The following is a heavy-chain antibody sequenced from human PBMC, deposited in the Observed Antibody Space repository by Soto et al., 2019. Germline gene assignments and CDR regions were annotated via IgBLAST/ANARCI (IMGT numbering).Heavy chain of an antibody. CDR2: FDPEDGET. CDR3: ATLNWGSPWFDP. V-gene: IGHV1-24*01. D-gene: IGHD7-27*01. J-gene: IGHJ5*02. Sequence: ASVKVSCKVSGYTLTELSMHWVRQAPGKGLEWMGGFDPEDGETIYAQKFQGRVTMTEDTSTDTAYMELSSLRSEDTAVYYCATLNWGSPWFDPWGPGTLVTVSS. CDR1: GYTLTELS.